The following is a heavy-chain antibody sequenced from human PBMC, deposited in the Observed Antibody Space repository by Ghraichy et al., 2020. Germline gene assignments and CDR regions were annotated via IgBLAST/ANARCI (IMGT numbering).Heavy chain of an antibody. CDR3: ARAGLNWSYYYYMDV. J-gene: IGHJ6*03. CDR1: GGSFSGYY. V-gene: IGHV4-34*01. CDR2: INHSGST. Sequence: SETLSLTCAVYGGSFSGYYWSWIRQPPGKGLEWIGEINHSGSTNYNPSLKSRVTISVDTSKNQFSLKLSSVTAADTAVYYCARAGLNWSYYYYMDVWGKGTTVTVSS. D-gene: IGHD1-1*01.